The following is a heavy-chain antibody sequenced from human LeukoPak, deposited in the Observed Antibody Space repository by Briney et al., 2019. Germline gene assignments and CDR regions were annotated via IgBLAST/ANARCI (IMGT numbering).Heavy chain of an antibody. J-gene: IGHJ4*02. CDR1: GFTFSSYA. D-gene: IGHD6-13*01. Sequence: GGSLRLSCAASGFTFSSYAMSWVRQAPGKGLEWVSAISGSGGSTYYADSVKGRFTISRDNSKNTLYLQMNSLRAEDTAVYYCARGDTGYSSSWYGGVAVDYWGQGTLVTVSS. CDR3: ARGDTGYSSSWYGGVAVDY. V-gene: IGHV3-23*01. CDR2: ISGSGGST.